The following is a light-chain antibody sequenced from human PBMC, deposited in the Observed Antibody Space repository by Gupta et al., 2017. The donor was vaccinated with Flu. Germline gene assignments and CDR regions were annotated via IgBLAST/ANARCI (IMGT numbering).Light chain of an antibody. V-gene: IGLV1-51*02. J-gene: IGLJ3*02. Sequence: QPPLTQPPSVSAAPGQKVTITCSGSSSNIGNNYVSWYQQLPGTAPKLLIYENNKRPSGIPDRFSGSKSGTSATLGITGLQTGDEADYYCGTWDSSLSAGVFGGGTKLTVL. CDR3: GTWDSSLSAGV. CDR1: SSNIGNNY. CDR2: ENN.